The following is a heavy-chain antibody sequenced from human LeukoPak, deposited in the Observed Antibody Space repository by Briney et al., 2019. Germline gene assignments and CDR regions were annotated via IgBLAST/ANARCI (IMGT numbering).Heavy chain of an antibody. CDR2: INHSGST. CDR3: AREMRYCSSTSCRKDYFDY. D-gene: IGHD2-2*01. Sequence: SKTLSLTCAVYGGSFSGYYWSWIRQPPGKGLEWIGEINHSGSTNYNPSLKSRVTISVDTSKNQFSLKLSSVTAADTAVYYCAREMRYCSSTSCRKDYFDYWGQGTLVTVSS. V-gene: IGHV4-34*01. CDR1: GGSFSGYY. J-gene: IGHJ4*02.